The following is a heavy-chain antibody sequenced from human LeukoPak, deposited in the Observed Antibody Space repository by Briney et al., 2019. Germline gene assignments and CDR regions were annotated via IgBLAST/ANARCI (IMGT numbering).Heavy chain of an antibody. CDR1: GGTFSGYA. D-gene: IGHD2-2*01. J-gene: IGHJ3*02. CDR3: ARAADCSSTSCYLGAAFDI. V-gene: IGHV1-69*05. Sequence: ASVKVSCKAYGGTFSGYAISWVRQAPGQGLEWMGGIIPIFGTANYAQKFQGRVTITTDESTSTAYMELSSLRSEDTAVYYCARAADCSSTSCYLGAAFDIWGQGTMVTVSS. CDR2: IIPIFGTA.